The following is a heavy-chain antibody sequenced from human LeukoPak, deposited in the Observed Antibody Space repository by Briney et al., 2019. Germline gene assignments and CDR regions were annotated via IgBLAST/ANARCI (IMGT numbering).Heavy chain of an antibody. D-gene: IGHD3-10*01. Sequence: GGSLRLSCAASGFTFSSYWMSWVRQAPGKGLEWVANIKQDGSEKYYVDSVKGRFTISRDNAKNSLYLQMNSLRAEDTAVYYCARVGRRPCLGSGTFDYWGQGTLVTVSS. J-gene: IGHJ4*02. V-gene: IGHV3-7*01. CDR2: IKQDGSEK. CDR3: ARVGRRPCLGSGTFDY. CDR1: GFTFSSYW.